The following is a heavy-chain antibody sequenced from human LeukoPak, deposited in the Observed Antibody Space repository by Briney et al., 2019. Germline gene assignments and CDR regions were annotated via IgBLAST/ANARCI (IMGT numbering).Heavy chain of an antibody. J-gene: IGHJ4*02. D-gene: IGHD3-10*01. CDR2: ISGSGGST. Sequence: GGSLRLSCAASGFTFSSYAMSWVRQAPGKGLEWVSAISGSGGSTYYADSVKGRFPISKDNSKNTLYLQMNSLRAEDTAVYYCTVRALWFGEGDYWGQGTLVTVSS. CDR3: TVRALWFGEGDY. CDR1: GFTFSSYA. V-gene: IGHV3-23*01.